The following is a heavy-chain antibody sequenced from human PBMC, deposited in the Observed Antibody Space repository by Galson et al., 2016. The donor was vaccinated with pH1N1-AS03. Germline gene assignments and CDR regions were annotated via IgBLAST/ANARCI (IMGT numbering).Heavy chain of an antibody. CDR2: VYYSGST. J-gene: IGHJ4*02. CDR1: GASVRTTTYY. V-gene: IGHV4-39*07. Sequence: ETLSLTCTVSGASVRTTTYYWGWIRQPPGKGLEWIGSVYYSGSTYYNPSLKSRVTISVGTSNSQFSLKLSSVTPADTAVYYCARHPPVAPFYFDYWGQGNLVTVSS. CDR3: ARHPPVAPFYFDY.